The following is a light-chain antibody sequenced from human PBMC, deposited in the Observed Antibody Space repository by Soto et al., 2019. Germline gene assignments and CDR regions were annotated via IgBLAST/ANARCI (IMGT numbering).Light chain of an antibody. J-gene: IGKJ3*01. V-gene: IGKV1-33*01. Sequence: DIQMTQSPSSLSASVGDRVTITCHASHDISDYLNWYQHKAGEAPKLLIYDVSHLETGVPSRFSGSGSGTDFTFTITSLQPEDVATYYCQQYENLPPKFTFGPGTKVDIK. CDR3: QQYENLPPKFT. CDR2: DVS. CDR1: HDISDY.